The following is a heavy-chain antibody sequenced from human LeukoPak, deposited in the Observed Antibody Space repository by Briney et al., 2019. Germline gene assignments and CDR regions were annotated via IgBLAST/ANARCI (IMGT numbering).Heavy chain of an antibody. CDR2: ISAYNGNT. CDR1: GYTFANYG. J-gene: IGHJ3*02. Sequence: ASVKVSCKASGYTFANYGISWGRRAPGQGVEWMGGISAYNGNTNYAQNLQDRVTMTTDTSTSTAYMELRSLRSDDTAVYFCARDAATISDTFDIWGQGTMVTVSS. D-gene: IGHD1-26*01. V-gene: IGHV1-18*01. CDR3: ARDAATISDTFDI.